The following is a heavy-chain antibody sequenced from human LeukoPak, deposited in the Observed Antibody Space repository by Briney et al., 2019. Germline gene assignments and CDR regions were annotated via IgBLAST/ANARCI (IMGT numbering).Heavy chain of an antibody. D-gene: IGHD2-2*01. CDR1: GFTFSSYA. CDR2: ISSIDDST. CDR3: AKDPVGPAAPTHFDY. V-gene: IGHV3-23*01. Sequence: PGGSLRLSCAASGFTFSSYALSWVRQAPGKGLEWVSSISSIDDSTYYADSVKGRFTISRDNSKNTLYLQMNSLRAEDTAVYYCAKDPVGPAAPTHFDYWGQGTLVTVSS. J-gene: IGHJ4*02.